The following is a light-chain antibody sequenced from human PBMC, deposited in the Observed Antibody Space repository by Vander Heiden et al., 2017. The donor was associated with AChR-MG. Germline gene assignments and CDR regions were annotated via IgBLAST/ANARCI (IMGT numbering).Light chain of an antibody. CDR3: QQDRSSHL. CDR1: QTLASNY. J-gene: IGKJ4*01. CDR2: GAS. Sequence: EIVLTQSPGTLYSSPGERATLSCRASQTLASNYLAWYQQKPGQTPRLLIYGASNRADGIPDRFSGSASGTDFTLTISGLEPEDFAVYYWQQDRSSHLFDGGTKVQVK. V-gene: IGKV3-20*01.